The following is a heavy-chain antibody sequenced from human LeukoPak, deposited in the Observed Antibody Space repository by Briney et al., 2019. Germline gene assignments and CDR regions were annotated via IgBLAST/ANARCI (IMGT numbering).Heavy chain of an antibody. Sequence: VSVKVSCKASGYTFTSYGISWVRQAPGQGVEGMGCISAYNGKTNYAKKLKERVTMTTDTSTSTAYMELRSLRSDDTAVYYCARTRGPLSTRPGQHWGQGTLVTVSS. V-gene: IGHV1-18*01. CDR1: GYTFTSYG. D-gene: IGHD2-2*01. CDR3: ARTRGPLSTRPGQH. CDR2: ISAYNGKT. J-gene: IGHJ1*01.